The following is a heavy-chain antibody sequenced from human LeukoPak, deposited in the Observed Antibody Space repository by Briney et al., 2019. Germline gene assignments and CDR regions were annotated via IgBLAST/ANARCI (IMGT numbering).Heavy chain of an antibody. CDR3: AREGAGWFGELNYYYGMDV. CDR2: IYSGGST. V-gene: IGHV3-53*01. D-gene: IGHD3-10*01. Sequence: SGGSLRLSCAASGFTVSSNYMSWVRQAPGKGLEWVSVIYSGGSTYYADSVKGRFTISRDNSKNTLYLQMNSLRAEDTAVYYCAREGAGWFGELNYYYGMDVWGQGTTVTVSS. CDR1: GFTVSSNY. J-gene: IGHJ6*02.